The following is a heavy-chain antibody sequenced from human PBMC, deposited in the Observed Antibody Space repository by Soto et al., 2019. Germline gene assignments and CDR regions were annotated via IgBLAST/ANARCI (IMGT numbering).Heavy chain of an antibody. CDR2: IYYSGST. CDR3: AREGGIVGATAADY. CDR1: GGSISSGGYY. V-gene: IGHV4-31*03. J-gene: IGHJ4*02. D-gene: IGHD1-26*01. Sequence: QVQLQESGPGLVKPSQTLSLTCTVSGGSISSGGYYWSWIRQHPGKGLEWIVYIYYSGSTYYNPTLKSRVTISVDTSKNQSSLTLRSVTAADTAVYYCAREGGIVGATAADYWGQGTLVTVSS.